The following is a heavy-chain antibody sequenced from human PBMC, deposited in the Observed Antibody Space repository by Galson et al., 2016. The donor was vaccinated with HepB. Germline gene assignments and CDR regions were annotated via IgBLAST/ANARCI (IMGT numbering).Heavy chain of an antibody. Sequence: SLRLSCAASGFTFSSYWMHWVRQAPGKGLVSVSRINNDGSSINYVDSVKGRFTSSRDNAKNTLFLQMNSLRAEDTAVYYCARDLVEFCSGSSCQRGGMDVWGQGTTVTVSS. CDR3: ARDLVEFCSGSSCQRGGMDV. V-gene: IGHV3-74*01. D-gene: IGHD2-15*01. CDR2: INNDGSSI. J-gene: IGHJ6*02. CDR1: GFTFSSYW.